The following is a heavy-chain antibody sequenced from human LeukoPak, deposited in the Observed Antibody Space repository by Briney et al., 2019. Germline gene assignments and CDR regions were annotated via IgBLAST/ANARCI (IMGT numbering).Heavy chain of an antibody. V-gene: IGHV1-8*01. CDR2: MNPRSGYT. CDR1: GYTFTNYD. Sequence: ASVKVSCKASGYTFTNYDINWVRQATGQGLEWMGWMNPRSGYTGYLQKFQGRVTMTGSTSISTAYLELNSLTSEGTAVYYCARGYPLERRSWASLPFDIWGQGPMGTVSS. CDR3: ARGYPLERRSWASLPFDI. J-gene: IGHJ3*02. D-gene: IGHD1-1*01.